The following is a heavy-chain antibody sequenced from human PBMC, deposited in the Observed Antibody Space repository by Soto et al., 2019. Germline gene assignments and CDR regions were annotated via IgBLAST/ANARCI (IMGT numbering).Heavy chain of an antibody. CDR1: GGSIRSSNW. CDR2: IYHSGST. J-gene: IGHJ4*02. CDR3: ARVTTVGLFDY. V-gene: IGHV4-4*02. D-gene: IGHD4-17*01. Sequence: SETQSLTSTVSGGSIRSSNWWSWVRQPPGKGLEWIGEIYHSGSTNYNPSLKSRVTISVDKSKNQFSLKLSSVTAADTAVYYCARVTTVGLFDYWGQGTLVTVSS.